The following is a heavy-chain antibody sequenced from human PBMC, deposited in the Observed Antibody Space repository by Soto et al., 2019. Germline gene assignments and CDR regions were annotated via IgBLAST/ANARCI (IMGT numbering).Heavy chain of an antibody. Sequence: PGGSLRLSCAASGFTFSSYAMSWVRQAPGKGLEWVSGISGDVVTTSYADSVWGRFTISRDNSKNTLYLQMDSLRDEDTAVYFCAKSPIAVRGVIRPFDYWGQGTLVTVSS. D-gene: IGHD3-10*01. J-gene: IGHJ4*02. CDR3: AKSPIAVRGVIRPFDY. CDR2: ISGDVVTT. V-gene: IGHV3-23*01. CDR1: GFTFSSYA.